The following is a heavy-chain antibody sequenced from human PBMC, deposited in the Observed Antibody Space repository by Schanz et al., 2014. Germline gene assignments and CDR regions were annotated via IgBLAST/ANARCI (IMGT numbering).Heavy chain of an antibody. CDR1: GFAFSSFA. D-gene: IGHD5-18*01. V-gene: IGHV3-21*01. CDR2: ISTSGTYM. J-gene: IGHJ4*02. CDR3: VRVSFADPRLYRGMDRDIDY. Sequence: ESVGGLVKPGGSLRLSCVASGFAFSSFAMTWVRQAPGRGLEWVSSISTSGTYMYIADSLKGRLTISRDDAKKSMYLQMNNLRAEDTAVYYCVRVSFADPRLYRGMDRDIDYWGQGTLGTVSS.